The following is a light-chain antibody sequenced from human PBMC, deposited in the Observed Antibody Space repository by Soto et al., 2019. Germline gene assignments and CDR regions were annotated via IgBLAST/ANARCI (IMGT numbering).Light chain of an antibody. CDR3: QQLNNYPLT. J-gene: IGKJ4*01. Sequence: DIQMTQSPSSLSASVGDRVTVSCQASQDITKRLNWYQQRPGKAPKLLIYVASTLQSGVPARFSGSGSGTDFTLTISSLQPEDFATYYCQQLNNYPLTFGGGTKVDIK. CDR1: QDITKR. CDR2: VAS. V-gene: IGKV1-9*01.